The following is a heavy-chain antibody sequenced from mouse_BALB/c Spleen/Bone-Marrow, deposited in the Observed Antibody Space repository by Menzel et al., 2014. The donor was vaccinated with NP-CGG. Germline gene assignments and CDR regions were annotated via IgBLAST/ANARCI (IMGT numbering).Heavy chain of an antibody. Sequence: EVKVVESGGGLVQPGGSLKLSCAASGFDFSRYWMSWVRQAPGKGLEWIGEINPDSSTINYTPSLKDKFIISRDNAENTLYLQMSKVRSEDTALYYCASLSYYGRFAYWGQGTLVTVSA. V-gene: IGHV4-1*02. CDR2: INPDSSTI. J-gene: IGHJ3*01. CDR1: GFDFSRYW. CDR3: ASLSYYGRFAY. D-gene: IGHD1-1*01.